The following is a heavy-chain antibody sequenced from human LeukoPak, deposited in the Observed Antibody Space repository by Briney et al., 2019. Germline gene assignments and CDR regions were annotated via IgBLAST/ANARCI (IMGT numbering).Heavy chain of an antibody. V-gene: IGHV3-11*01. Sequence: GGSLRLSCAASGFTFSDYYMSWIRQAPGKGLEWVSYISSSGSTIYYADSVKGRFTISRGNAKNSLYLQMNSLRAEDTAVYYCARLGNYGSGSYFYYYYYYMDVWGKGTTVTISS. CDR3: ARLGNYGSGSYFYYYYYYMDV. CDR1: GFTFSDYY. J-gene: IGHJ6*03. D-gene: IGHD3-10*01. CDR2: ISSSGSTI.